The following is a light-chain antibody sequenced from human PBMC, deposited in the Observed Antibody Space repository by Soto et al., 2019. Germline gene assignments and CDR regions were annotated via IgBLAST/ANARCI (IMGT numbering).Light chain of an antibody. CDR3: QQYGSSEII. J-gene: IGKJ5*01. V-gene: IGKV3-20*01. Sequence: EIVLTQSPGTLSLSPGERATLSCRATQSVSTYLAWYQQKPGQAPRLLIYDSSRRATGIPDRFSGSVSGTDFTLTITRLEPEDFAVFYCQQYGSSEIIFGQGTRLEIK. CDR1: QSVSTY. CDR2: DSS.